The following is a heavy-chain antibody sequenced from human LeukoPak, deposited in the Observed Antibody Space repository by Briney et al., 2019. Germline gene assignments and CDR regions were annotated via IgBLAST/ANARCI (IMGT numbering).Heavy chain of an antibody. CDR2: IYSGGST. J-gene: IGHJ4*02. V-gene: IGHV3-53*01. D-gene: IGHD1/OR15-1a*01. CDR3: ARVDRWSAGSTIHY. Sequence: PGGSLRLSCAASGFTVSSNYMNWVRQAPGKGLEWVSVIYSGGSTYYADSVKGRFTISRDNSKNMLYLQMNSLRAEDTAVYYCARVDRWSAGSTIHYGGQGTLVTVSS. CDR1: GFTVSSNY.